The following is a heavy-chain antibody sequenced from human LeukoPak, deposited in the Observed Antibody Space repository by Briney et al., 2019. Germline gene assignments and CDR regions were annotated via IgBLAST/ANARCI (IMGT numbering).Heavy chain of an antibody. CDR2: ISSSSSYI. CDR3: ARDTYSSSSFDY. V-gene: IGHV3-21*01. D-gene: IGHD6-6*01. CDR1: GFTFSSYS. J-gene: IGHJ4*02. Sequence: GGSLRLSCAASGFTFSSYSMNWVRQAPGKGLEWVSSISSSSSYIYYADSVKGRFTISSDNAKNSLYLQMNSLRAEDTAVYYCARDTYSSSSFDYWGQGTLVTVSS.